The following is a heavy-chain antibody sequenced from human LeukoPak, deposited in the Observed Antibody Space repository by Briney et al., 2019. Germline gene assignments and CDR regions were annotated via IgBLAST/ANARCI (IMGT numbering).Heavy chain of an antibody. D-gene: IGHD5-12*01. Sequence: GGSLRLSCAASGFTFSDYYMSWIRQAPGKGLECISYISDSGSSIFYADSVKGRFTISRDNAKNSLYLQMNSLRAEDTAVYYCARNRGGSGYDFPLFDYWGQGTLVTVSS. V-gene: IGHV3-11*04. CDR3: ARNRGGSGYDFPLFDY. J-gene: IGHJ4*02. CDR1: GFTFSDYY. CDR2: ISDSGSSI.